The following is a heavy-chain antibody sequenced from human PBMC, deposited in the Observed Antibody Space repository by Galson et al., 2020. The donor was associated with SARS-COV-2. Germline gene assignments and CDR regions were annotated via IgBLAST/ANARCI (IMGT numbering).Heavy chain of an antibody. CDR1: GFTFSNAW. J-gene: IGHJ4*02. CDR2: IKSKTDGGTT. CDR3: TTPRATMIVDRFDY. D-gene: IGHD3-22*01. V-gene: IGHV3-15*01. Sequence: GGSLRLSCAASGFTFSNAWMSWVRQAPGKGLEWVGRIKSKTDGGTTDYAAPVKGRFTISRDDSKNTLYLQMNSLKTEDTAVYYCTTPRATMIVDRFDYWGQGTLVTVSS.